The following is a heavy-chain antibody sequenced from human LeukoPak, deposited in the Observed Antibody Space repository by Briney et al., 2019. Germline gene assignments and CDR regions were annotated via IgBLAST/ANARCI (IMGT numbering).Heavy chain of an antibody. D-gene: IGHD4-11*01. CDR2: IYTSGST. CDR1: GGSISSGSYY. Sequence: SETLSLTCTVSGGSISSGSYYWSWIRQPAGKGLEGIGRIYTSGSTNYNPSLKSRVTISVDTSKNQFSLKLSSVTAADTAVYYCARESGYSNYYFDYWGQGTLVTVSS. V-gene: IGHV4-61*02. J-gene: IGHJ4*02. CDR3: ARESGYSNYYFDY.